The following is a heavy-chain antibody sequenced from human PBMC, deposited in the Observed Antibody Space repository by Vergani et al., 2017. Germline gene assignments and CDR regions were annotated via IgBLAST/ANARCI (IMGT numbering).Heavy chain of an antibody. CDR3: AKGRVPAAIRGVDY. CDR2: ISSDGGST. Sequence: EVQLLESGGGLVQPGGSLRLSCAASGFTFSTYAMTWVRQAPGKGLEWVSTISSDGGSTYYADSVKGRFTISRDNSKNTLYLQMNSLRAEDTAVYYCAKGRVPAAIRGVDYWGQGTLVTVSS. J-gene: IGHJ4*02. V-gene: IGHV3-23*01. CDR1: GFTFSTYA. D-gene: IGHD2-2*01.